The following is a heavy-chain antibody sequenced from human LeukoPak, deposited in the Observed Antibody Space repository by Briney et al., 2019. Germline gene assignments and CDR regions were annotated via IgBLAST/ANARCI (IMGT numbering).Heavy chain of an antibody. CDR3: AKALYGSGSYVDY. J-gene: IGHJ4*02. Sequence: PGTSLRLSCAASGFTFSIYGMHRVRQAPGKGLEGGAVILYDGSSKHYADSVKGRFTISRDNAKNSLYLQMNSLRPEDTALYYCAKALYGSGSYVDYWGQGTLVTVSS. CDR2: ILYDGSSK. D-gene: IGHD3-10*01. V-gene: IGHV3-30*18. CDR1: GFTFSIYG.